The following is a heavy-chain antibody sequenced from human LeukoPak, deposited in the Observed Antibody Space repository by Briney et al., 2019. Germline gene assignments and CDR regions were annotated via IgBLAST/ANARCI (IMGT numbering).Heavy chain of an antibody. CDR2: INHSGST. D-gene: IGHD6-19*01. Sequence: SETLSLTCTVYGGSFSGYYWSWIRQPPGKGLEWIGEINHSGSTNYNPSLKSRVTISVDKSKNQFSLKLSSVTAADTAVYYCARHIPYSSGWYFDYWGQGTLVTVSS. V-gene: IGHV4-34*01. CDR3: ARHIPYSSGWYFDY. CDR1: GGSFSGYY. J-gene: IGHJ4*02.